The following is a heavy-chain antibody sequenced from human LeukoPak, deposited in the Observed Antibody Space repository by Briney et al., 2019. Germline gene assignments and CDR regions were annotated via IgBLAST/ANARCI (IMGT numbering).Heavy chain of an antibody. CDR2: IIGSGGST. D-gene: IGHD3-9*01. CDR1: GFPFISYA. CDR3: AKVSTGGTYYFDY. Sequence: GALRPSCAASGFPFISYAMSWVRQAPGKGLEWVSAIIGSGGSTYYADSVKGRFTISRDNSKNTLYLQMNSLRAEDTAVYYCAKVSTGGTYYFDYWGQGTLVTVSS. J-gene: IGHJ4*02. V-gene: IGHV3-23*01.